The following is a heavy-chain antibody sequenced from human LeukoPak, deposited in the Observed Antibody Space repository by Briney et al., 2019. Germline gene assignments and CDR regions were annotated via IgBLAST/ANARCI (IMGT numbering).Heavy chain of an antibody. D-gene: IGHD3-22*01. V-gene: IGHV3-21*01. CDR1: GFTFSSYS. CDR3: ARAPDGYEAFDI. CDR2: ISSSSSYI. J-gene: IGHJ3*02. Sequence: GGSLRLSCAASGFTFSSYSMNWVRQAPGKGLEWVSSISSSSSYIYYTDSVKGRFTISRDNAKNSLYLQMNSLRAEDTAVYYRARAPDGYEAFDIWGQGTMVTVSS.